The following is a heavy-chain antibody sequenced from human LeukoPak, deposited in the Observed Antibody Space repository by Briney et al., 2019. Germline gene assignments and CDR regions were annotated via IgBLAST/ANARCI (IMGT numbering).Heavy chain of an antibody. CDR2: INGYGSDT. D-gene: IGHD1-26*01. V-gene: IGHV3-74*01. CDR1: GFSFGSYW. CDR3: TRGGSGTYGEFDY. Sequence: GGSLRLSCAGSGFSFGSYWMHWVRQAPGEGLVWVSRINGYGSDTSYADFVKGRFTISRDNAKNTVYLQVNSLRAEDTAVFYCTRGGSGTYGEFDYWGQGTLVTVSS. J-gene: IGHJ4*02.